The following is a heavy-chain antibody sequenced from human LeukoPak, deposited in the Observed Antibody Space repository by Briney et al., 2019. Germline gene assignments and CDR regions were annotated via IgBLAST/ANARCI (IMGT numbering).Heavy chain of an antibody. J-gene: IGHJ5*02. Sequence: SETLSLTCAVYGGSFSGYYWSWIRQPPGKGLEWIGEINHSGSTNYNPSLKSRVTISVDTSKNRFSLKLSSVTAADTAVYYCARSPRRRDIVVVPAANWFDPWGQGTLVTVSS. D-gene: IGHD2-2*01. CDR1: GGSFSGYY. CDR2: INHSGST. CDR3: ARSPRRRDIVVVPAANWFDP. V-gene: IGHV4-34*01.